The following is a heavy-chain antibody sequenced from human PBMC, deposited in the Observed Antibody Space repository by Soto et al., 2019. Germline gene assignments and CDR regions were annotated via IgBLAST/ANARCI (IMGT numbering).Heavy chain of an antibody. V-gene: IGHV1-69*02. J-gene: IGHJ6*03. CDR3: ARGKIVVVPAAPYYYYMDV. CDR2: IIPILGIA. D-gene: IGHD2-2*01. Sequence: SVKVSCKASGGTFSSYTISWVRQAPGQGLEWMGRIIPILGIANYAQKFQGRVTITADKSTSTAYMELSSLRSEDTAVYYCARGKIVVVPAAPYYYYMDVWGKGTTVTV. CDR1: GGTFSSYT.